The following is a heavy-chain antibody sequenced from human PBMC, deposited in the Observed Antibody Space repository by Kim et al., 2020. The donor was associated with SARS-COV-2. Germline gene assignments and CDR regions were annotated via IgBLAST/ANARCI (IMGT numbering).Heavy chain of an antibody. CDR3: ARGYRGYFDY. J-gene: IGHJ4*02. CDR2: ST. V-gene: IGHV4-59*09. D-gene: IGHD2-2*02. Sequence: STNYNPSLKSRVTISVGTSKNQFSLKLSSVTAADTAVYYCARGYRGYFDYWGQGTLVTVSS.